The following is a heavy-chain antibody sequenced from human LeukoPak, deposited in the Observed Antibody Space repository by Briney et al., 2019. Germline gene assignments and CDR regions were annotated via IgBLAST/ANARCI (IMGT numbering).Heavy chain of an antibody. J-gene: IGHJ5*02. D-gene: IGHD3-3*01. Sequence: ASVKVSCKASGYTFTGYYMHWVRQAPGQGLEWMGWINPNSGGTNYAQKFQGRVTMTRDTSISTAYMELSRLRSDDTAVYYCARHGVDFWSGYYKGGWFDPWSQGTLVTVSS. V-gene: IGHV1-2*02. CDR3: ARHGVDFWSGYYKGGWFDP. CDR1: GYTFTGYY. CDR2: INPNSGGT.